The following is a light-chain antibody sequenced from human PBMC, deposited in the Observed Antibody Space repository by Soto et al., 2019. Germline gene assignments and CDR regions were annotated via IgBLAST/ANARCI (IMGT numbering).Light chain of an antibody. V-gene: IGKV3-20*01. CDR2: ATS. CDR3: QHYGSSSLT. Sequence: EIVLTQSPGTLSLSPGERATLSCRASQSVSSSYLTWYQQKPGQAPRLLIYATSNRATGIPDRFSGSGSGTDFTLTISRLEPEDFAVYYCQHYGSSSLTFGAGTKVDIK. J-gene: IGKJ4*01. CDR1: QSVSSSY.